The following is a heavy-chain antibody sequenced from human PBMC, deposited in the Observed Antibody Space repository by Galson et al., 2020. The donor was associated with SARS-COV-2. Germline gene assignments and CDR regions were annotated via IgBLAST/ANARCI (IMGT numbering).Heavy chain of an antibody. V-gene: IGHV4-34*01. CDR2: INHSGST. J-gene: IGHJ4*02. D-gene: IGHD3-22*01. CDR1: GGSFSGYH. Sequence: SQTLSLTCAVYGGSFSGYHWSWIRQPPGKGLAWIGEINHSGSTKYNPPLKSRVTISADTSKNQFSLKLSSVTAADTAVYYCARGRTDLSMIVVVITAASYYFDFWGQGNLVTVSS. CDR3: ARGRTDLSMIVVVITAASYYFDF.